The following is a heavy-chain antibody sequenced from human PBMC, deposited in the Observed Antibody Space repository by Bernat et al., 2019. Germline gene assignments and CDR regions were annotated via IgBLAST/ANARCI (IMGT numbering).Heavy chain of an antibody. Sequence: QVQLVESGGGVVQPGRSLRLSCAASGFTFSNYGMHWVRQAPGKGLEWVAITSYDGSYKYYADSVKGRFTISRDNSENTLYLQMNSLRAEDTAVYYCAKGGGSSGYYRLEGIWGQGTLVTVSS. CDR3: AKGGGSSGYYRLEGI. V-gene: IGHV3-30*18. J-gene: IGHJ4*02. D-gene: IGHD3-22*01. CDR2: TSYDGSYK. CDR1: GFTFSNYG.